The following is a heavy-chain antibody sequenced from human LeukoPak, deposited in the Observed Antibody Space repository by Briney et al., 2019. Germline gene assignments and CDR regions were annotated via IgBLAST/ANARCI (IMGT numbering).Heavy chain of an antibody. D-gene: IGHD1-26*01. V-gene: IGHV4-4*07. CDR3: ARGYSGSYYFAFDI. CDR1: GGSISSYY. J-gene: IGHJ3*02. CDR2: IYTSGST. Sequence: PSETLSLTCTVSGGSISSYYWSWIRQPAGKGLEWIGRIYTSGSTYYNPSLKSRVTISVDTSKNQFSLKLSSVTAADTAVYYCARGYSGSYYFAFDIWGQGTMVTVSS.